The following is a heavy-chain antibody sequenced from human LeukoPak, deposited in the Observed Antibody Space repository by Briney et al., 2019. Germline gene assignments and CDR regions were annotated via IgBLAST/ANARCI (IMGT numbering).Heavy chain of an antibody. CDR2: ISSSSSTI. V-gene: IGHV3-48*02. CDR3: ARDGVYSYGSGLNY. Sequence: PGESLRLSCAASGFTFSSYSMNWVRQAPGKGLEWLSYISSSSSTIYYADSVKGRFTISRDNAKNSLYLQMNSLRDEDTAVYYCARDGVYSYGSGLNYWGQGTLVTVSS. D-gene: IGHD5-18*01. J-gene: IGHJ4*02. CDR1: GFTFSSYS.